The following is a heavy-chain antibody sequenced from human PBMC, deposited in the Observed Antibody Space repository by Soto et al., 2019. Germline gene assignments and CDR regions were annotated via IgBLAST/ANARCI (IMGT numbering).Heavy chain of an antibody. D-gene: IGHD3-16*01. CDR3: ARHGLTAYMVYYFDF. CDR2: IYYSGST. J-gene: IGHJ4*02. Sequence: SETLSLTCTFSGCSIVSSHYYWGWIRQTPGKGLEWIATIYYSGSTYYNPSLKSRITISVDTSKNQFSLTLTSVTAADTAVYYCARHGLTAYMVYYFDFWGQGTLVTVSS. CDR1: GCSIVSSHYY. V-gene: IGHV4-39*01.